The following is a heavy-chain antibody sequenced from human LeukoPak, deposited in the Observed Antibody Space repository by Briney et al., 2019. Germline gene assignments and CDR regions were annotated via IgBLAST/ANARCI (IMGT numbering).Heavy chain of an antibody. V-gene: IGHV1-69*13. CDR1: GGTFSSYA. CDR3: ARNDYGDYGLLGYYYYGMDV. CDR2: IIPIFDTA. Sequence: SVKVSCKASGGTFSSYAISWVRQAPGQGLEWMGGIIPIFDTANYAQKFQGRVTITADESTSTACMELSSLRSEDTAVYYCARNDYGDYGLLGYYYYGMDVWGQGTTVTVSS. D-gene: IGHD4-17*01. J-gene: IGHJ6*02.